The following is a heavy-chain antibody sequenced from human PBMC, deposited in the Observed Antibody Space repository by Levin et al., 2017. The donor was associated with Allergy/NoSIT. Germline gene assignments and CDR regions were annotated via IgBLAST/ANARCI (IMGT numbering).Heavy chain of an antibody. J-gene: IGHJ3*02. V-gene: IGHV1-2*06. D-gene: IGHD2-8*01. CDR2: INPNSGGT. CDR3: ARVGVWKSATAFDI. Sequence: GESLKISCQASGYTFTGYYMHWVRQAPGQGLEWMGRINPNSGGTNYAQKFQGRVTMTRDTSISTAYMELSRLRSDDTAVYYCARVGVWKSATAFDIWGQGTMVTVSS. CDR1: GYTFTGYY.